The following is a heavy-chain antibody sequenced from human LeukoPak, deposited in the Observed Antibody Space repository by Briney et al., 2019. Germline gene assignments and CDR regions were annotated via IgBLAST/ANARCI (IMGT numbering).Heavy chain of an antibody. V-gene: IGHV4-39*07. J-gene: IGHJ6*03. Sequence: SETLSLTCTVSGGSISSSSYYWGWIRQPPGKGLEWIGSIYYSGSTYYNPSLKSRVTISVDTSKNQFSLKLKSVTAADTALYYCARLSSVWIKDYYYYMDIWGKGTTVIVSS. CDR2: IYYSGST. D-gene: IGHD5-12*01. CDR3: ARLSSVWIKDYYYYMDI. CDR1: GGSISSSSYY.